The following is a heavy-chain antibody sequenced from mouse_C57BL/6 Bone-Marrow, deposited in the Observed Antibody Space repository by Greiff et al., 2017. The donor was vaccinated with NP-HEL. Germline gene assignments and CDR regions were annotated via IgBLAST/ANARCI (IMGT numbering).Heavy chain of an antibody. Sequence: EVMLVESGGGLVQPKGSLKLSCAASGFTFNTYSMHWVRQAPGKGLEWVARIRSKSSNSATYYADSVKDRFTISRDDSQSMLYLQMNNLKTEDTAMYYCVRVLMDYWGQGTSVTVSS. V-gene: IGHV10-3*01. CDR3: VRVLMDY. CDR2: IRSKSSNSAT. CDR1: GFTFNTYS. J-gene: IGHJ4*01.